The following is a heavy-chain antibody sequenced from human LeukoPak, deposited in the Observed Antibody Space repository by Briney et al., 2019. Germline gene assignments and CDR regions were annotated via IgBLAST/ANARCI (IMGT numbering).Heavy chain of an antibody. D-gene: IGHD3-22*01. J-gene: IGHJ4*02. Sequence: ASGTVSCTASGGTFSSYAISWVRQAPGQGLEWMGGIIPIFGTANYAQKFQGRVTITADESTSTAYMELSSLRSEDTAVYYCARDYYDSSGSPGHFDYWGQGTLVTVSS. CDR1: GGTFSSYA. CDR2: IIPIFGTA. CDR3: ARDYYDSSGSPGHFDY. V-gene: IGHV1-69*13.